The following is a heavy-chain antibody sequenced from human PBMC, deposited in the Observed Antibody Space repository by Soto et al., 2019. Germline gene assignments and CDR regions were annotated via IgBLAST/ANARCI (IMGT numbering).Heavy chain of an antibody. Sequence: SETLSLTCAVYGGSFSGYYWSWIRQFPQKGLEWIGEMNHSGRTNQNPSLKSRVSISVDTSKNQFSLRLGSVTAADTAIYYCARGVPDKYYFDSWGMGTLVTVSS. CDR3: ARGVPDKYYFDS. CDR2: MNHSGRT. V-gene: IGHV4-34*01. J-gene: IGHJ4*02. CDR1: GGSFSGYY.